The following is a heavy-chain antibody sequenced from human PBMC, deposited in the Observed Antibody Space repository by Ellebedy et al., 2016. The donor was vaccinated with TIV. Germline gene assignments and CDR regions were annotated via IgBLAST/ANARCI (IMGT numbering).Heavy chain of an antibody. V-gene: IGHV3-23*01. CDR3: AREAISYARSGYYFDY. CDR1: GFTFSSYA. Sequence: PGGSLRLSCEASGFTFSSYAMSWVRQAPGKGLEWVSAIRGSGGSTYYADSVKGRFTISRDNSKNTRYLQMNSLRAEDTAVYYCAREAISYARSGYYFDYWGQGTLVTVSS. D-gene: IGHD3-22*01. CDR2: IRGSGGST. J-gene: IGHJ4*02.